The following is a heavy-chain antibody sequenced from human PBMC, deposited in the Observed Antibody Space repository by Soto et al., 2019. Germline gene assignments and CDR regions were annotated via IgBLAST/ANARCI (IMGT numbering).Heavy chain of an antibody. CDR2: MNPGSGDT. Sequence: ASVKVSCKASGYTFTNNDVSWVRQATGQGLEWMGWMNPGSGDTGYAQKFQGRVTMTRDISTATAYMELSSLTSEDTAIYYCARMASFGSLNWFDPWGQGTLVTAPQ. D-gene: IGHD3-10*01. CDR1: GYTFTNND. CDR3: ARMASFGSLNWFDP. V-gene: IGHV1-8*01. J-gene: IGHJ5*02.